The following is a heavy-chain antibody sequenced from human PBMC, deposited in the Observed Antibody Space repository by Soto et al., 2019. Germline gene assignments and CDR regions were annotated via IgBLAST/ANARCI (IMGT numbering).Heavy chain of an antibody. CDR1: GFTFSSYG. D-gene: IGHD5-12*01. CDR3: ARASGDGYNFDY. Sequence: QVQLVESGGGVVQPGRSLRLSCAASGFTFSSYGMHWVRQAPGKGLEWVAVIWYDGSNKYYADSVKGRFTISRDNSKNTLYLQMNSLGAEDTAVYYCARASGDGYNFDYWGQGTLVTVSS. J-gene: IGHJ4*02. CDR2: IWYDGSNK. V-gene: IGHV3-33*01.